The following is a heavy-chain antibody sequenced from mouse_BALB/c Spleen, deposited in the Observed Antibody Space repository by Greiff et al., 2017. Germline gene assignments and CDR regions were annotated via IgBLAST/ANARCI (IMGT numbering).Heavy chain of an antibody. CDR3: ARGITTRNWYFDV. Sequence: QVHVKQSGAELVRPGTSVKVSCKASGYAFTNYLIEWVKQRPGQGLEWIGVINPGSGGTNYNEKFKGKATLTAANASSTDYLQLSSLTSDDSAVFFSARGITTRNWYFDVWGAGTTVTVSS. CDR2: INPGSGGT. D-gene: IGHD1-2*01. J-gene: IGHJ1*01. V-gene: IGHV1-54*01. CDR1: GYAFTNYL.